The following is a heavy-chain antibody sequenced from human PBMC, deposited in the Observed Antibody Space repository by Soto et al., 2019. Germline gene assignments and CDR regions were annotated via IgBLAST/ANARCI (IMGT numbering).Heavy chain of an antibody. D-gene: IGHD2-15*01. V-gene: IGHV4-31*03. Sequence: QVQLQESGPGLVKPSQTLSLTCTVSGGSISSGGYYWSWIRQHPGKGLEWIGYIYYSGSTYYNPSLKSRVTISVDTSKNQFSLKLSSVTAADTAVYYCAREPRGVPLLMKGWFDPWGQGTLVTVSS. J-gene: IGHJ5*02. CDR1: GGSISSGGYY. CDR3: AREPRGVPLLMKGWFDP. CDR2: IYYSGST.